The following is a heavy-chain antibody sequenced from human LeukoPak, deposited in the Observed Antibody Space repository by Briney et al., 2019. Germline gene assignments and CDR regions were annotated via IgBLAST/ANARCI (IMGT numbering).Heavy chain of an antibody. CDR1: GFTFSSYG. CDR3: ARDLRALGYSYTEIDY. V-gene: IGHV3-30*03. D-gene: IGHD5-18*01. CDR2: ISSDGSNK. Sequence: GRSLRLSCAASGFTFSSYGIHWVRQAPGKGLEWVAVISSDGSNKYYADSVKGRFTISRDNSKNTLYLQMNSLRAEDTAVYYCARDLRALGYSYTEIDYWGQGTLVTVSS. J-gene: IGHJ4*02.